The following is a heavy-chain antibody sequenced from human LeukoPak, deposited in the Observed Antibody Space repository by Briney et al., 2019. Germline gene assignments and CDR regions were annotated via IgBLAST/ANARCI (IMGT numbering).Heavy chain of an antibody. Sequence: PSETLSLTCTVSGGSISSSSYYWGWIRQPPGKGLEWIGSIYYSGSTHYNPSLESRVTISLDTSKNQFSLKLSSVTATGTAVYYCALTACGGDCYFGVDYWGQGTLVTVSS. CDR2: IYYSGST. CDR1: GGSISSSSYY. J-gene: IGHJ4*02. V-gene: IGHV4-39*01. CDR3: ALTACGGDCYFGVDY. D-gene: IGHD2-21*02.